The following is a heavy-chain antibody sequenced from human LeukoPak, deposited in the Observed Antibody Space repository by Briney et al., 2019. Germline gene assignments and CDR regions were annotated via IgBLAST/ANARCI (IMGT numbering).Heavy chain of an antibody. CDR2: ISDGGNV. D-gene: IGHD6-6*01. Sequence: SQTLSLTCSVSGNSLNSGGNYRHWIRQAPGKGLEWIGYISDGGNVDYNPSLSGRVTMSQDASKNQFSLRLSSVTAADTAMYYCARHAALYSSSSVLLSLAFDIWGQGTMVTVSS. CDR3: ARHAALYSSSSVLLSLAFDI. J-gene: IGHJ3*02. V-gene: IGHV4-30-4*08. CDR1: GNSLNSGGNY.